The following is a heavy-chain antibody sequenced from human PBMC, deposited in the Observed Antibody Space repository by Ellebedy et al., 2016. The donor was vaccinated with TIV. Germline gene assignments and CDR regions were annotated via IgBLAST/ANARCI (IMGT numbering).Heavy chain of an antibody. CDR1: SGSISGGNYY. V-gene: IGHV4-61*02. CDR2: IYASGST. J-gene: IGHJ6*04. CDR3: ARGGEGVAEFGV. Sequence: SETLSLXXTVSSGSISGGNYYWSWIRQPAGKGLEWIGRIYASGSTTTYNSSVRSRVTMSVDTSKNQFSLKLSSVTAADTAVYYCARGGEGVAEFGVWGKGTTVTVSS. D-gene: IGHD3-10*01.